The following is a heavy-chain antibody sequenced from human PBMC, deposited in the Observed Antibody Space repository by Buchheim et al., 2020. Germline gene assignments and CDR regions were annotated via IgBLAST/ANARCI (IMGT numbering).Heavy chain of an antibody. Sequence: EVRLVESGGGFVKPGGSLRLSCATSGMTFDNAWMIWVRQAPGKGLEWVGRIKKKADGGTTDYAAPVKGRFTISRDDSTSVLYLQMNSLKTEDTALYYCTTSLYYSDSTLYWNWGQGTL. D-gene: IGHD3-22*01. V-gene: IGHV3-15*01. CDR1: GMTFDNAW. CDR3: TTSLYYSDSTLYWN. CDR2: IKKKADGGTT. J-gene: IGHJ4*02.